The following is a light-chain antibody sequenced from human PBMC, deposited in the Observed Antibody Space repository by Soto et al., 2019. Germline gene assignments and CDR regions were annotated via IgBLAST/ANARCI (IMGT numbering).Light chain of an antibody. J-gene: IGKJ4*01. CDR3: QQYGSSST. CDR1: QSVSSN. Sequence: EIVMTQSPATLSVSPGERATLSCRASQSVSSNLAWYQQKPGQAPRLLIYGASTRATGIPARFSGSGSGTEFTLTISSLQSEDFAVYYCQQYGSSSTFGGGTKVDIK. CDR2: GAS. V-gene: IGKV3-15*01.